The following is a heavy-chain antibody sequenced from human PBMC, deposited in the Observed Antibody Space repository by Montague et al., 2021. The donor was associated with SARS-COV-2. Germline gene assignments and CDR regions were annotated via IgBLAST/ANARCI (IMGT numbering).Heavy chain of an antibody. V-gene: IGHV2-70*11. J-gene: IGHJ5*02. CDR3: ALETPMVTFLA. D-gene: IGHD5-18*01. CDR2: IXLDXDK. Sequence: LVKPTQTLTLTCTFSGFSLSTSGMCLSWIRQPPGKALEWLARIXLDXDKYYSTSLKTRLTISKDTSKNQVVLTMTNMDPVDTATYYCALETPMVTFLAWGQGTLVTVSS. CDR1: GFSLSTSGMC.